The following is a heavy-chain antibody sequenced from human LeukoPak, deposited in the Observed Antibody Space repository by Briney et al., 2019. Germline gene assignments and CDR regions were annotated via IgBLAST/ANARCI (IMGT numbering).Heavy chain of an antibody. CDR1: GFTFSNYV. V-gene: IGHV3-23*05. J-gene: IGHJ6*02. Sequence: GGSLRLSCAASGFTFSNYVMGWVRQDPGKGLQWVSIINGSGSFTSYADSVKGRFTISRDNAKNSLYLQMNSLRAEDTAVYYCVRAMDVWGQGTTVTVSS. CDR3: VRAMDV. CDR2: INGSGSFT.